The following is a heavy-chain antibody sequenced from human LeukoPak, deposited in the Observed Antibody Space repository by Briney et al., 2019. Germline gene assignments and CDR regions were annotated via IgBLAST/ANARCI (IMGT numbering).Heavy chain of an antibody. J-gene: IGHJ4*02. CDR1: GFTFSSYS. CDR3: ARSIAARPIGYFDY. V-gene: IGHV3-21*01. D-gene: IGHD6-6*01. CDR2: ISSSSSYI. Sequence: SGGSLRLSCAASGFTFSSYSMNWVRQAPGKGLEWVSSISSSSSYIYYADSVKGRFTISRDNAKNSLYLQMNSLRAEDTAVYYCARSIAARPIGYFDYWGQGTLVTVSS.